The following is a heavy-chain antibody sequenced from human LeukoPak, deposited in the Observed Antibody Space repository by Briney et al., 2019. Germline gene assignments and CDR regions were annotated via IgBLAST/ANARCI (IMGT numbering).Heavy chain of an antibody. V-gene: IGHV3-23*01. CDR3: AKEGYGELVSFDY. CDR2: ISGSGGST. D-gene: IGHD4-17*01. Sequence: GGTLRLSCAASGFTFSSYGMSWVRQAPGKGLEWVSAISGSGGSTYYADSVKGRFTISRDNSKNTLYLQMNSLRAEDTAVYYCAKEGYGELVSFDYWGQGTLVTVSS. J-gene: IGHJ4*02. CDR1: GFTFSSYG.